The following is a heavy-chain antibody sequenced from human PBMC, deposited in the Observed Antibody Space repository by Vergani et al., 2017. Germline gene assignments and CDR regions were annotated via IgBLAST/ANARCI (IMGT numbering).Heavy chain of an antibody. CDR3: ARVVPNPDYGDYFDY. CDR2: LIPIFGTA. V-gene: IGHV1-69*01. D-gene: IGHD4-17*01. Sequence: VQLVQSGAEVKKPGSSVKVSCKASGGTSSSYAISWVRQAPGQGLEWMGGLIPIFGTANYAQKFQGRVTITADESTSTAYMELSSLRSEDTAVYYCARVVPNPDYGDYFDYWGQGTLVTVSS. CDR1: GGTSSSYA. J-gene: IGHJ4*02.